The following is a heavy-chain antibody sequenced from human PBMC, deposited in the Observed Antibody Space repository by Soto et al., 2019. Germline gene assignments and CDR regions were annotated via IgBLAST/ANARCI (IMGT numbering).Heavy chain of an antibody. D-gene: IGHD2-2*01. CDR2: INHSGST. Sequence: SETLSLTCAVYGGSFSGYYWSWIRQPPGKGLEWIGEINHSGSTNYNPSLKSRVTISVDTSKNQFSLKLSSVTAADTAVYYCARGPAVPATAFDIWGQGTMVTVSS. CDR3: ARGPAVPATAFDI. CDR1: GGSFSGYY. J-gene: IGHJ3*02. V-gene: IGHV4-34*01.